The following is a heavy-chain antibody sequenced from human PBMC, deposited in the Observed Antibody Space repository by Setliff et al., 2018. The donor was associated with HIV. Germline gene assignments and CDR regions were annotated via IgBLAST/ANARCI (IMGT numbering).Heavy chain of an antibody. V-gene: IGHV4-39*07. Sequence: SETLSLTCSVSGGSSIANTFASTWIRQSPGKGLEYIGDVSYSGATMYTNYNPSLESRVTVSEDTSRHQFFLKLTSVTADDTGIYYCARGPPFAYWGQGLLVTVSS. CDR3: ARGPPFAY. CDR1: GGSSIANTFA. CDR2: VSYSGAT. J-gene: IGHJ4*02.